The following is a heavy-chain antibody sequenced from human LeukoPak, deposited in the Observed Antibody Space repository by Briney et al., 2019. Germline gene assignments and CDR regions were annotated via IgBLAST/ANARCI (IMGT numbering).Heavy chain of an antibody. CDR3: ARAVAVAGTSY. Sequence: ASVKVSCKASGYTFTNYGISWVRQAPGQGLEWMGWISAYNGNTNYAQKLQGRVTMTTDTSTGTAYMELRSLRADDTDVYYCARAVAVAGTSYWGQGTLVTVSS. CDR1: GYTFTNYG. CDR2: ISAYNGNT. D-gene: IGHD6-19*01. V-gene: IGHV1-18*01. J-gene: IGHJ4*02.